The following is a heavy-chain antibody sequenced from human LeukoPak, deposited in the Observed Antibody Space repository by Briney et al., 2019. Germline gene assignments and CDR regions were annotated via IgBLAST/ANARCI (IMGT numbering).Heavy chain of an antibody. J-gene: IGHJ3*02. D-gene: IGHD1-26*01. CDR1: GYTFTSYD. CDR2: MNPNSGNT. V-gene: IGHV1-8*03. Sequence: ASVKVSCKASGYTFTSYDINWVRQATGQGLEWMGWMNPNSGNTGYAQKFQGRVTITRNTSISTAYMELSSLRSEATAVYYCARWEDTGAFDIWGQGTMVTVSS. CDR3: ARWEDTGAFDI.